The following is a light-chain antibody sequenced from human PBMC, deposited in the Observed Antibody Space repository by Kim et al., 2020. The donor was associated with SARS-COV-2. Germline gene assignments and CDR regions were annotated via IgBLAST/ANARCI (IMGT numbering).Light chain of an antibody. J-gene: IGLJ3*02. CDR1: SGHSSDD. V-gene: IGLV4-69*01. CDR2: VNSDGSH. Sequence: LGASVKLTCTLSSGHSSDDIAWHQQQPEKGPRYLMKVNSDGSHSKGDGIPDRFSGSSSGAERYLTISSLQSEDEADYYCQTWGTGVFGGGTQLTVL. CDR3: QTWGTGV.